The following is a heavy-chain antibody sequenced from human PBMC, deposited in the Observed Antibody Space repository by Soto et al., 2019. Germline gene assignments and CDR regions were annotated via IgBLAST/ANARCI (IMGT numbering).Heavy chain of an antibody. CDR3: AKVGMGNVDYYDSSGYPHGMDV. Sequence: QPGGSLRLSCAASGFTFSSYGMHWVRQAPGKGLEWVAVISYDGSNKYYADSVKGRFTISRDNSKNTLYLQMNSLRAEDTAVYYCAKVGMGNVDYYDSSGYPHGMDVWGQGTTVTVSS. CDR2: ISYDGSNK. D-gene: IGHD3-22*01. CDR1: GFTFSSYG. V-gene: IGHV3-30*18. J-gene: IGHJ6*02.